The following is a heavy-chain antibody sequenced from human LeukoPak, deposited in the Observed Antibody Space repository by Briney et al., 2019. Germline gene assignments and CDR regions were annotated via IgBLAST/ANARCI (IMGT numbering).Heavy chain of an antibody. Sequence: PSETLSLTCTVSGGSISSYYWSWIRRPPGKGLEWIGYFYYSGSTNYNPSLKSRVTISVDTSKNQFSLKLTSVTAADTAVYYCARVSRDGYNYWGYSDYWGQGTLVTVSS. D-gene: IGHD5-24*01. CDR1: GGSISSYY. V-gene: IGHV4-59*01. J-gene: IGHJ4*02. CDR2: FYYSGST. CDR3: ARVSRDGYNYWGYSDY.